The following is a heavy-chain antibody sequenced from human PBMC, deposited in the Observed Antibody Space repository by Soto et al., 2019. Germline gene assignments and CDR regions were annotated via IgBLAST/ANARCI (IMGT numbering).Heavy chain of an antibody. Sequence: GGSLRLSCAACGFTFCRFDMHWVRQATGKGLEWVSRIGTSGDTQYPGSVRGRFTISRDNADNSLYLQMNSLRAEDTAVYYCTRGGYSGWSFDSWGQGIPVTVSS. J-gene: IGHJ4*02. CDR3: TRGGYSGWSFDS. CDR2: IGTSGDT. V-gene: IGHV3-13*01. CDR1: GFTFCRFD. D-gene: IGHD6-19*01.